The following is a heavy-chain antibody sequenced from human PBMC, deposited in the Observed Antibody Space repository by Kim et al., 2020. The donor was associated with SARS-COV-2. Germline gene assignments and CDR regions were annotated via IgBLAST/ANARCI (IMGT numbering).Heavy chain of an antibody. V-gene: IGHV5-10-1*01. J-gene: IGHJ5*02. D-gene: IGHD2-15*01. CDR2: IDPSDSYT. CDR1: GYSFTSYW. CDR3: ARQGPGYCSGGSCYTHQVGNWFTP. Sequence: GESLKISCKGSGYSFTSYWISWVRQMSGKGLEWMGRIDPSDSYTNYSPSFQGHVTISADKSISTAYLQWRSLKASDTAMYYCARQGPGYCSGGSCYTHQVGNWFTPGGQGTLVTVSS.